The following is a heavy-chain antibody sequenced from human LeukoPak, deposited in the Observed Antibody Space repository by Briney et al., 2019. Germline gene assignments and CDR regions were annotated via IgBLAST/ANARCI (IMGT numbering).Heavy chain of an antibody. CDR1: GYSISSGYY. Sequence: SQTLSLTCAVSGYSISSGYYWGWIRQPPGKGLEWIGSIYHSGSTYYNPSLKSRVTISVDTSKNQFSLKLSSVTAADTAVYYCVRGRYYYDTSGYVVWLDPWGQGTLVTVSS. CDR3: VRGRYYYDTSGYVVWLDP. D-gene: IGHD3-22*01. CDR2: IYHSGST. V-gene: IGHV4-38-2*01. J-gene: IGHJ5*02.